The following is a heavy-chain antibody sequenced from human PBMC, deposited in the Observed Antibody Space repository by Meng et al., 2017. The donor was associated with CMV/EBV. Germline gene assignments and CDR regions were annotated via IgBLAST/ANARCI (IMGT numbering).Heavy chain of an antibody. J-gene: IGHJ6*02. Sequence: ASVKVSCKASGYTFTGYYMHWVRQAPGQGLEWMGWINPNSGGTNYAQKFQGRVTITTDESTSTAYMELSSLRSEDTAVYYCARDGIAARRSYYYYGMDVWGQGTTVTVSS. V-gene: IGHV1-2*02. CDR3: ARDGIAARRSYYYYGMDV. CDR2: INPNSGGT. D-gene: IGHD6-6*01. CDR1: GYTFTGYY.